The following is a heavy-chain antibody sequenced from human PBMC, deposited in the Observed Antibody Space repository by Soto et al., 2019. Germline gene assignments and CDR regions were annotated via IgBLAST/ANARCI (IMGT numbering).Heavy chain of an antibody. V-gene: IGHV4-4*07. D-gene: IGHD3-10*01. CDR1: GGSISSYY. CDR3: SRDNPGITMVGGTARKKWFDL. CDR2: IYTSGST. Sequence: SETLSLTCTVSGGSISSYYWSWIRQAAGKGLEWIGRIYTSGSTNYNPSPKSRGTMSVDTSKNQFSLTLSSVTAADTAVYWCSRDNPGITMVGGTARKKWFDLWGPGSLVTLSS. J-gene: IGHJ5*02.